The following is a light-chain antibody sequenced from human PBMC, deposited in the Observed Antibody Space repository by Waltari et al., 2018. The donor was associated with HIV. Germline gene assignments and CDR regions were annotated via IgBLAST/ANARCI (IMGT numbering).Light chain of an antibody. CDR2: KNT. V-gene: IGLV3-25*03. Sequence: SSELTQPPSVSVSPGQTARITCSGDALTNQYAYWYQQKPGQAPKLVIYKNTERPSGTTVTLTISAVQAEDEADFYCQSADSSAYSVVFGGGTKLTVL. CDR3: QSADSSAYSVV. CDR1: ALTNQY. J-gene: IGLJ2*01.